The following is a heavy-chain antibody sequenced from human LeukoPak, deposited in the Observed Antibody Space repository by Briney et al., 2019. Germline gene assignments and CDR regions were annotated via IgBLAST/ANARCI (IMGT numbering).Heavy chain of an antibody. J-gene: IGHJ4*02. V-gene: IGHV4-39*01. Sequence: SETLSLTCTVSGDSISTNSYFWGWIRQPPGKGLEWLGSIYYSGSTYYHPSLKSRFTISVHTSKNQFSLNLYSVTAADTAVFYCARSYYYDYRQIDYWGQGTLVTVSS. CDR1: GDSISTNSYF. CDR3: ARSYYYDYRQIDY. CDR2: IYYSGST. D-gene: IGHD3-22*01.